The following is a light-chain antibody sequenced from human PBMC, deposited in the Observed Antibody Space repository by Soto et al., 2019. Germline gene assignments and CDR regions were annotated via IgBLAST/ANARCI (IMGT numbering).Light chain of an antibody. Sequence: DIQLTQSPSFLSASVGDRVTITCRASQGISSYLAWYQQKPGKAPKLLIYAASTLQSGVPSRFSGRGSGTEFTLTISSLQPEDFATYYCQPLDSYSTFGQGTRLEIK. V-gene: IGKV1-9*01. CDR1: QGISSY. CDR3: QPLDSYST. J-gene: IGKJ5*01. CDR2: AAS.